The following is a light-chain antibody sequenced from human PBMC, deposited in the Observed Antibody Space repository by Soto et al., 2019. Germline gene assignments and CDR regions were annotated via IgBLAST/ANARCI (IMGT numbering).Light chain of an antibody. Sequence: QFVLTQPPSVSAASGQKVTISCSGSRSNIGDNYVSWYQLLPGAAPKLLISDNERRPSGIPDRFSGSKSGTTATLAIAGLQTADEAEYYCGTWGTSLSAYVFATGTKVTVL. CDR1: RSNIGDNY. J-gene: IGLJ1*01. CDR3: GTWGTSLSAYV. V-gene: IGLV1-51*01. CDR2: DNE.